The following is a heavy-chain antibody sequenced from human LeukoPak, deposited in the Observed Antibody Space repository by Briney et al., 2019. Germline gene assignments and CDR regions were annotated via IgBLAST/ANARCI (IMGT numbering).Heavy chain of an antibody. CDR1: VYTFTFYY. CDR3: ARGSAYSGSYYYYYYMDV. Sequence: ASVTVSFTSSVYTFTFYYMHWVRQAPGQGLEWMGWINTNSGGTNYAQKFQGRVTMTRDTSISTAYMELSRLRSDDTAVYYCARGSAYSGSYYYYYYMDVWGKGTTVTVSS. D-gene: IGHD1-26*01. CDR2: INTNSGGT. J-gene: IGHJ6*03. V-gene: IGHV1-2*02.